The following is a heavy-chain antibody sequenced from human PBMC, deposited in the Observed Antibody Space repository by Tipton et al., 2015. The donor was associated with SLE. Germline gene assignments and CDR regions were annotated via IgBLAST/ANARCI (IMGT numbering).Heavy chain of an antibody. Sequence: TLSLTCTVSGGSISSGAHYWSWIRQSAGKGLEWIGRIYASGSTSGSANYNPSLKSRVTISVDTSKNQFSLKLTSVTAADTAVYYCARDTGNPPNYFDYWGQGILVTVSS. V-gene: IGHV4-61*02. CDR3: ARDTGNPPNYFDY. CDR2: IYASGSTSGSA. D-gene: IGHD2/OR15-2a*01. CDR1: GGSISSGAHY. J-gene: IGHJ4*02.